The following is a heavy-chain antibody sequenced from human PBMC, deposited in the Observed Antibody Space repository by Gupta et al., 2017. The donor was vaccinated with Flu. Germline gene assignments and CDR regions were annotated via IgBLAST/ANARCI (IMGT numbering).Heavy chain of an antibody. V-gene: IGHV4-4*02. D-gene: IGHD6-19*01. CDR2: IYHGGAT. Sequence: GKGLEWIGEIYHGGATNYNPSLKSRVTMSVDKSKNQFSLKLSSVTAADTAVYYCARAGAGMHYYYGMDVWGQGTTVTVSS. J-gene: IGHJ6*02. CDR3: ARAGAGMHYYYGMDV.